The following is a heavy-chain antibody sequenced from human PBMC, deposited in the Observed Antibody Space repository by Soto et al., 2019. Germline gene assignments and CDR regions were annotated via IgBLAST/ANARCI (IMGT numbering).Heavy chain of an antibody. D-gene: IGHD2-15*01. Sequence: ASVKVSCKASGYTFTSYDINWVRQATGQGLEWMGWMNPNSGNTGYAQKFQGRVTMTRNTSISTAYMELSSLRSEDTAVYYCARGSVVGYCSGGSCYAPSYYYYYMDVWGKGTTVTVSS. CDR1: GYTFTSYD. CDR3: ARGSVVGYCSGGSCYAPSYYYYYMDV. V-gene: IGHV1-8*01. J-gene: IGHJ6*03. CDR2: MNPNSGNT.